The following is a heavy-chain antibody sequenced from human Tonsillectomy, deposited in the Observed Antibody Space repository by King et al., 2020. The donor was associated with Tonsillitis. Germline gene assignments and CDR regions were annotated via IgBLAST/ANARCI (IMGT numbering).Heavy chain of an antibody. CDR2: ISYDGSYK. V-gene: IGHV3-33*05. CDR3: ARDRDDYIFDY. CDR1: GFTFSSYD. D-gene: IGHD4/OR15-4a*01. J-gene: IGHJ4*02. Sequence: VQLVESVGGVVQPGRSLRLSCAASGFTFSSYDIHWVRQAPGKGLEWVAVISYDGSYKYYADSVQGRFTISRDNSKNTLYLQMNSLRAEDTAVYYCARDRDDYIFDYWGQGTLVTVSS.